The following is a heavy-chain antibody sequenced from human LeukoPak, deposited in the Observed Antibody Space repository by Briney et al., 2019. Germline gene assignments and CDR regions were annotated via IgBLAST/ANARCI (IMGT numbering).Heavy chain of an antibody. CDR1: GGSISSYY. V-gene: IGHV4-59*01. D-gene: IGHD5-18*01. Sequence: SETLSLTCTVSGGSISSYYWSWIRQPPGKGLEWIGYIYYSGSTNYNPSLKSRVTISVDTSKNQSSLKLSSVTAADTAVYYCARSGYSYGSSGFYFDYWGQGTLVTVSS. CDR2: IYYSGST. CDR3: ARSGYSYGSSGFYFDY. J-gene: IGHJ4*02.